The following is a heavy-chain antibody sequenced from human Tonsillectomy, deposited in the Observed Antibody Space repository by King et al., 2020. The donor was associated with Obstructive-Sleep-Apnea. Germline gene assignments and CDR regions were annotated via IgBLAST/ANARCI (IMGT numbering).Heavy chain of an antibody. D-gene: IGHD6-19*01. CDR2: ISYDGKNK. J-gene: IGHJ4*02. V-gene: IGHV3-30*01. Sequence: VQLVESGGGVVQPGRSLRLSCAASGFAFTSYAMHWVRQAPGKGLEWGAVISYDGKNKYYADSVKGRFTLSRDNSETTVTLQMNSLRVGDTAVYYCVSTVTGPDYWGQGTLVTVSS. CDR3: VSTVTGPDY. CDR1: GFAFTSYA.